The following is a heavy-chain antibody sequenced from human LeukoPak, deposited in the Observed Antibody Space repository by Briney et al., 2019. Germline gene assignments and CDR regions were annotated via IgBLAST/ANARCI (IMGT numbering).Heavy chain of an antibody. D-gene: IGHD1-26*01. V-gene: IGHV3-7*03. CDR3: ASGGIYYGAAFDF. CDR1: GFTFSSYW. J-gene: IGHJ4*02. Sequence: GGSLRLSCAASGFTFSSYWMSWVRQAPGKGLEWVANIKQDGSEKYYVDSVKGRFTISRDNAKNSLYLEINSLRAEDTALYYCASGGIYYGAAFDFWGQGTLVTVSS. CDR2: IKQDGSEK.